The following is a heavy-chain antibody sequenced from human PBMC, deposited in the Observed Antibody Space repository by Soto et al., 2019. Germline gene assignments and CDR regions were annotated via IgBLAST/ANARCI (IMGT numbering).Heavy chain of an antibody. Sequence: GGSLRLSCAASGFTVSSNYMSWVRQAPGKGLEWVSVIYSGGSTYYAESVKGRFTISRHNSKNTLYLQMNSLRAEDTAVYYCARVIDDYGDFHFDYWGQGTLVTVSS. CDR1: GFTVSSNY. CDR2: IYSGGST. V-gene: IGHV3-53*04. D-gene: IGHD4-17*01. CDR3: ARVIDDYGDFHFDY. J-gene: IGHJ4*02.